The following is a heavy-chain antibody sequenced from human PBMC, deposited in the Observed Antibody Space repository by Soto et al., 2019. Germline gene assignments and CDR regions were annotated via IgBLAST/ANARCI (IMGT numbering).Heavy chain of an antibody. D-gene: IGHD3-22*01. CDR3: ARPIQFYFDTSAQSAWFDP. J-gene: IGHJ5*02. CDR2: IIPIFGTP. V-gene: IGHV1-69*12. Sequence: QVQLVQSGADVKKPGSSVKVSGKASGGTFSRNSISWVRQAPGQGLEWMGGIIPIFGTPNYAQKFQGRLTITADESTSTAYMELIRVRADDTAVYYCARPIQFYFDTSAQSAWFDPWGQGTLVTVSS. CDR1: GGTFSRNS.